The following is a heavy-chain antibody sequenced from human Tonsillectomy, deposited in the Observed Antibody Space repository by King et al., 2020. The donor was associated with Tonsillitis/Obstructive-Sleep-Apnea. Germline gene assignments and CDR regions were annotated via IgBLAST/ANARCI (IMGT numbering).Heavy chain of an antibody. CDR3: SRGRGAWTHSGFDD. J-gene: IGHJ4*02. CDR2: IYRGGST. Sequence: VQLVESGGGLIQPGGSLRLSCAASGFTVSSNYMSWVRQAPGKGLEWGSVIYRGGSTYYADSVKGRFTISRDNSKNTLYVQMNSLRAEDTAVYYCSRGRGAWTHSGFDDWGQGTMVTVSS. CDR1: GFTVSSNY. V-gene: IGHV3-53*01. D-gene: IGHD2-21*02.